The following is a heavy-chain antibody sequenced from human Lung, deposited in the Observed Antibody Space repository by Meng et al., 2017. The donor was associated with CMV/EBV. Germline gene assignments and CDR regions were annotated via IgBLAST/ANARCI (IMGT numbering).Heavy chain of an antibody. J-gene: IGHJ4*02. V-gene: IGHV3-30*02. CDR3: ATGLMDY. Sequence: GGSXSLSCAASGFTFSNYGMHWVRQAQGKGLEWVTYIVSDGTKKFYADSVKGRFTLSRDNSENTLFLQMNTLRADDTAVYYCATGLMDYWGQGTRVT. CDR2: IVSDGTKK. D-gene: IGHD6-19*01. CDR1: GFTFSNYG.